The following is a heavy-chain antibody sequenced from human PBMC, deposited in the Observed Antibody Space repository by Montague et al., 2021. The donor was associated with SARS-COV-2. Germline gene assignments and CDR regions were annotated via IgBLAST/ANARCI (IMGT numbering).Heavy chain of an antibody. D-gene: IGHD2-8*01. CDR1: GDSVSSNRAA. V-gene: IGHV6-1*01. CDR3: ARDDPYCTNGVCYTGNWFDP. Sequence: YAISGDSVSSNRAAWNWIRQSPSRGLEWLGRTYYRSKWYNDYAVSVKSRITINPDTSKNQFSLQLNSVTPEDTAVYYCARDDPYCTNGVCYTGNWFDPWGQGTLVTVSS. CDR2: TYYRSKWYN. J-gene: IGHJ5*02.